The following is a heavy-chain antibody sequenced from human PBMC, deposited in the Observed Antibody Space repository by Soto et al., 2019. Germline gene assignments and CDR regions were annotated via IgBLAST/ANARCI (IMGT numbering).Heavy chain of an antibody. CDR1: GFTFSSYE. CDR3: ARDSPVTYYDLWSGFGWFDT. Sequence: HPGGSLRLSCAASGFTFSSYEMNWVRQAPGKGLEWVSYISSSGSTIYYADSVKGRFTISRDNAKNSLYLQMNSLRAEDTAVYYCARDSPVTYYDLWSGFGWFDTWGQGTLVTVSS. J-gene: IGHJ5*02. D-gene: IGHD3-3*01. V-gene: IGHV3-48*03. CDR2: ISSSGSTI.